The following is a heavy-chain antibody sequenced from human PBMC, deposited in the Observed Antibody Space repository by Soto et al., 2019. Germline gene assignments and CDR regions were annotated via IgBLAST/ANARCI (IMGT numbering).Heavy chain of an antibody. Sequence: QVQMVESGGGVVQPGGSLRLSCAASGFTFRTYGIHWVRQAPGKGLEWVAVISNDGRNKYYEDSVKGRFTISRDNSKNTLYLQMNSLRAEDTAVYFCAKDWGPGVSWFDGMDVWGQGTTVTVSS. J-gene: IGHJ6*02. V-gene: IGHV3-30*18. D-gene: IGHD3-10*01. CDR1: GFTFRTYG. CDR2: ISNDGRNK. CDR3: AKDWGPGVSWFDGMDV.